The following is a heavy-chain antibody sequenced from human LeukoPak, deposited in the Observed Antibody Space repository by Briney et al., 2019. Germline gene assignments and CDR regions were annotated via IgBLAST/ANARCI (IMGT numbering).Heavy chain of an antibody. CDR2: ISSSGSTI. Sequence: KPGGSLRLSCAASGFTFSDYYMSWIRKAPGKGLEWVSYISSSGSTIYYADSVKGRFTISRDNSKNTLYLQMNSLRAEDTAVYYCAKSKGLWFGELSSFDPWGQGTLVTVSS. CDR3: AKSKGLWFGELSSFDP. J-gene: IGHJ5*02. D-gene: IGHD3-10*01. V-gene: IGHV3-11*04. CDR1: GFTFSDYY.